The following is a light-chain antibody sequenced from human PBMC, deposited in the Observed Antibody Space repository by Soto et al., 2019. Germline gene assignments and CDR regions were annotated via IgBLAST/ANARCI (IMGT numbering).Light chain of an antibody. CDR2: HAS. Sequence: MHRTASPWTRAASLGDGVSITYRASQSISSWLAWYQQKPGTAPKVLIYHASNLQSGVPSRFSGSGSRTESTLTTSRLQPDAFATYYRQQYNSYSFGQGTKVDI. CDR3: QQYNSYS. CDR1: QSISSW. V-gene: IGKV1-5*01. J-gene: IGKJ1*01.